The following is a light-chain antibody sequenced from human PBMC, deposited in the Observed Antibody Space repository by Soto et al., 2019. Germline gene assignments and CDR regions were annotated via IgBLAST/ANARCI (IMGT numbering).Light chain of an antibody. J-gene: IGKJ1*01. CDR3: QQYNSYSWT. CDR1: QSISSW. Sequence: DIQMTQSPSTLSASVGDRVTITCRASQSISSWLAWYQQKPGKAPKLLIYDASSLESGVPSRFGGSGSGTEFTLTISSLQPDDFATDDCQQYNSYSWTFGQGTKVESK. V-gene: IGKV1-5*01. CDR2: DAS.